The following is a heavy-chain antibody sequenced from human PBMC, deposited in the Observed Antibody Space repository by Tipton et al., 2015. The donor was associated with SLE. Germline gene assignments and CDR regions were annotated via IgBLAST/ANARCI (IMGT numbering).Heavy chain of an antibody. V-gene: IGHV4-4*08. D-gene: IGHD3-3*01. Sequence: TLSLTCSVSGGSINNYYWKWSRQTQGKGLEWIGYIYSSGGTDYNPSLKSRLTISVETSKNQFSLKLTSVTAAETAVYYCARGDYDFRGRTFDIWGQGTMVTVSS. J-gene: IGHJ3*02. CDR1: GGSINNYY. CDR2: IYSSGGT. CDR3: ARGDYDFRGRTFDI.